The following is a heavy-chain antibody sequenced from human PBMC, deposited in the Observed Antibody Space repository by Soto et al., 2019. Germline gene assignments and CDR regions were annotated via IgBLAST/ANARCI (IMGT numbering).Heavy chain of an antibody. D-gene: IGHD1-7*01. CDR2: IYYSGST. Sequence: SETLSLTCTVSGGSISSGDYYWNWVRRPPGKGLEWIGHIYYSGSTYHNPSLKSRVTISVDTSKNQFSLKLSSVTAADTAVYYCARINWNYVFDYWGQGTLVTVSS. CDR3: ARINWNYVFDY. CDR1: GGSISSGDYY. V-gene: IGHV4-30-4*01. J-gene: IGHJ4*02.